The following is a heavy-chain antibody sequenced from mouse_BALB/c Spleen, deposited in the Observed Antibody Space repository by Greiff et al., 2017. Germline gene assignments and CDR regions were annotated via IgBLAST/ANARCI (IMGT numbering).Heavy chain of an antibody. CDR1: GYTFTDYE. J-gene: IGHJ3*01. CDR3: TRYDGGAWFAY. V-gene: IGHV1-15*01. D-gene: IGHD2-3*01. Sequence: VQLQQSGAELVRPGASVTLSCKASGYTFTDYEMHWVKQTPVHGLEWIGAIDPETGGTAYNQKFKGKATLTADKSSSTAYMELRSLTSEDSAVYYCTRYDGGAWFAYWGQGTLVTVSA. CDR2: IDPETGGT.